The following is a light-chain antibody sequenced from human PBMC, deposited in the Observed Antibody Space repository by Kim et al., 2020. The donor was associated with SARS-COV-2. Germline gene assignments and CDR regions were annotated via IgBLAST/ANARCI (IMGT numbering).Light chain of an antibody. CDR3: LQTNDFPLT. V-gene: IGKV1-12*01. J-gene: IGKJ4*01. Sequence: ASVGDRVTSTCRASQNINSWLAWYQQKPGKTPKLLIYAVSNLESGVPSRFSGSGAGTHFTLIIASLQPEDIATYYCLQTNDFPLTFGGGTKVDIK. CDR1: QNINSW. CDR2: AVS.